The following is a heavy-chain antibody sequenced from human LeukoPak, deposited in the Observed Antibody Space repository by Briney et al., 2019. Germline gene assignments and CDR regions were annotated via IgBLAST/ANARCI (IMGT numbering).Heavy chain of an antibody. CDR3: ASSNYVDAFHI. CDR1: GGSISSSSYY. CDR2: AYYSGAT. Sequence: SETLSLTCTVSGGSISSSSYYWGWIRQPPGKGLEWIGSAYYSGATYYNPSLNSRVTISVDTSKKQFSLKLSSVTAADTAVYYCASSNYVDAFHIWGQGTMVTVSS. J-gene: IGHJ3*02. V-gene: IGHV4-39*01. D-gene: IGHD1-7*01.